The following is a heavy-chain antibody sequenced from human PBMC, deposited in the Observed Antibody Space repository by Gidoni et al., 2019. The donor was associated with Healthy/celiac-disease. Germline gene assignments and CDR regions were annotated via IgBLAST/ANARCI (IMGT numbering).Heavy chain of an antibody. CDR3: ARARRQWAAELYYFDY. V-gene: IGHV3-7*03. D-gene: IGHD6-19*01. CDR2: IKQDGSEK. J-gene: IGHJ4*02. Sequence: GRLVQPGGSLRLSCAASGFTFSSYWMSWVRQAPGKGLEWVANIKQDGSEKYYVDSVKGRFTISRDNAKNSLYLQMNSLRAEDTAVYYCARARRQWAAELYYFDYWGQGTLVTVSS. CDR1: GFTFSSYW.